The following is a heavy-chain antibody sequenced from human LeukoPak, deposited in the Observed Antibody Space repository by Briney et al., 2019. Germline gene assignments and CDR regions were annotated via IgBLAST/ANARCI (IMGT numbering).Heavy chain of an antibody. CDR2: INPNSGGT. CDR1: GYTFTGYY. D-gene: IGHD1-7*01. Sequence: GASVKVSCKASGYTFTGYYLHWVRQAPGKGLEWMAWINPNSGGTSYAQKFRGRVTMARDTSISTAYMELSRLRSDDTAVYYCARGRSVTVPETTKLFDQWGQGTLVTVSS. V-gene: IGHV1-2*02. J-gene: IGHJ4*02. CDR3: ARGRSVTVPETTKLFDQ.